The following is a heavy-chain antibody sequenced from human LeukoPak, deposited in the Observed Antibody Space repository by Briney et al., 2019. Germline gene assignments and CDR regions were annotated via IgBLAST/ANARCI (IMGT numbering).Heavy chain of an antibody. J-gene: IGHJ4*02. CDR1: GYTFTSYD. V-gene: IGHV1-69*04. Sequence: SVKVSCKASGYTFTSYDINWVRQAPGQGLEWMGRIIPILGIANYAQKFQGRVTITADKSTSTAYMELSSLRSEDTAVYYCAREHTAMVTPFDYWGQGTLVTVSS. CDR3: AREHTAMVTPFDY. D-gene: IGHD5-18*01. CDR2: IIPILGIA.